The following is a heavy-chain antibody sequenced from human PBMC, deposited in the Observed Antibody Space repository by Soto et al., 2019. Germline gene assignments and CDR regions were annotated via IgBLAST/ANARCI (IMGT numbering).Heavy chain of an antibody. Sequence: GESLKISCKGSGYTFTDYWIGWVRQLPGKGLEWMGIIYPGDSDTRYSPSFQGHVTITVDKSISTAYLQWSSLKASDTAMYYCARRGIGGNDAFDIWGQGTMVTVSS. V-gene: IGHV5-51*01. CDR3: ARRGIGGNDAFDI. D-gene: IGHD1-1*01. CDR1: GYTFTDYW. CDR2: IYPGDSDT. J-gene: IGHJ3*02.